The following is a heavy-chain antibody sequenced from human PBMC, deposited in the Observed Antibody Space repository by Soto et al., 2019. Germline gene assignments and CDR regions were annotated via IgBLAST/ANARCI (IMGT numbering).Heavy chain of an antibody. CDR3: AKEAWIQLWLAPGLIDY. Sequence: PGGSLRLSCAASGFTFSSYAMSWVRQAPGKGLEWVSAISGSGGSTYYADSAKGRFTIPRDNSKNTLYLQMNSLRAEDTAVYYCAKEAWIQLWLAPGLIDYWGQGTLVTVSS. J-gene: IGHJ4*02. D-gene: IGHD5-18*01. V-gene: IGHV3-23*01. CDR1: GFTFSSYA. CDR2: ISGSGGST.